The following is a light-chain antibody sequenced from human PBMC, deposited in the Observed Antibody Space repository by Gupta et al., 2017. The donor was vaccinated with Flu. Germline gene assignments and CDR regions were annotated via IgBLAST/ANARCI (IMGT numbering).Light chain of an antibody. CDR1: SSDVGGYNY. Sequence: QSALPQPASVSGSPGTSITISCTGTSSDVGGYNYVSWYQQHPGKAPKLIIYEVSYRPSGVSNRFSGSKSGNTASLTISGLQAEDECDYYCSSYTSSSIYSVFGTGTKVTVL. CDR3: SSYTSSSIYSV. CDR2: EVS. V-gene: IGLV2-14*01. J-gene: IGLJ1*01.